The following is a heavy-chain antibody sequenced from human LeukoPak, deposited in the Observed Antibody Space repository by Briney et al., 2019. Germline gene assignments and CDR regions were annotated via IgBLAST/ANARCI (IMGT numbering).Heavy chain of an antibody. Sequence: SETLSLTCTVSGGSISSYYWSWIRQPAGKGLEWIGRIYTSGSTNYNPSLKSRVTISVDKSRNQFSLKLSSVTAADTAVYYCARGRRGRYSPYYYHLDVWGTGTTVAVSS. V-gene: IGHV4-4*07. J-gene: IGHJ6*03. CDR2: IYTSGST. CDR1: GGSISSYY. D-gene: IGHD1-26*01. CDR3: ARGRRGRYSPYYYHLDV.